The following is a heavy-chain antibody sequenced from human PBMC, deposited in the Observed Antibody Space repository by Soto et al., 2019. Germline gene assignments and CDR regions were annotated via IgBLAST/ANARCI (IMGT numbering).Heavy chain of an antibody. CDR3: ARTRIQLWFPGRQQLEGYRDYYYYYGMDV. Sequence: VKVSWKASGGTFSSYASSWVRQAPGQGLEWMGGIIPIFGTANYAQKFQGRVTITADESTSTAYMELSSLRSEDTAVYYCARTRIQLWFPGRQQLEGYRDYYYYYGMDVWGQGTTVTVSS. V-gene: IGHV1-69*13. D-gene: IGHD5-18*01. J-gene: IGHJ6*02. CDR1: GGTFSSYA. CDR2: IIPIFGTA.